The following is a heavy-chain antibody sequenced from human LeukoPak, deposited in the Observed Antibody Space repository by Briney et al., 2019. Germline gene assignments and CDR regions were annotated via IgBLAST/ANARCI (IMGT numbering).Heavy chain of an antibody. D-gene: IGHD3-22*01. CDR3: ARKGVIYYDSSGCPYYFDY. V-gene: IGHV3-11*04. CDR1: GFTFSDYY. Sequence: GGSLRLSCAASGFTFSDYYMNWIRQAPGKGLEWVSYISSSGSTIYYADSVKGRFTISRDNAQNSLYLQMNSLRAEDTAVYYCARKGVIYYDSSGCPYYFDYWGQGTLVTVSS. CDR2: ISSSGSTI. J-gene: IGHJ4*02.